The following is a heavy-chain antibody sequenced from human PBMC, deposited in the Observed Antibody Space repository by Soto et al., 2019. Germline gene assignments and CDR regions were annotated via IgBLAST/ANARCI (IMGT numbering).Heavy chain of an antibody. D-gene: IGHD3-3*01. CDR1: GGTFSSYA. V-gene: IGHV1-69*13. J-gene: IGHJ6*02. CDR3: ARGERNNDFWSGYTGYYYYGMDV. CDR2: IIPTFGTA. Sequence: SVKVSCKASGGTFSSYAISWVRQAPGQGLEWMGGIIPTFGTANYAQKFQGRVTITADESTSTAYMELSSLRSEDTAVYYCARGERNNDFWSGYTGYYYYGMDVWGQGTTVTVSS.